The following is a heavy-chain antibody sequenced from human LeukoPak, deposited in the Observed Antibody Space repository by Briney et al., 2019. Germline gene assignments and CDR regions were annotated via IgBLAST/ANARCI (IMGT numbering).Heavy chain of an antibody. J-gene: IGHJ5*02. V-gene: IGHV3-64*01. CDR2: ISSNGGST. CDR3: AREAYSSGWNWFDP. D-gene: IGHD6-19*01. CDR1: GFTFSSYA. Sequence: GGSLRLSCAASGFTFSSYAMHWDRQAPGKGLEYVSAISSNGGSTYYANSVKGRFTISRDNSKNTLYLQMGSLRAEDMAVYYCAREAYSSGWNWFDPWGQGTLVTVSS.